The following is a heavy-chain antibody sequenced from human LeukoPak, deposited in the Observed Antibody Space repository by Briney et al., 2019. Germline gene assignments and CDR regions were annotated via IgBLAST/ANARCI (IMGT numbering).Heavy chain of an antibody. CDR1: GFTFSSYS. V-gene: IGHV3-48*02. J-gene: IGHJ6*02. Sequence: GGSLRLSCAASGFTFSSYSMTWVRQAPGKGLEGVSYISSSSSTIYYADSVKGRFTISRDNAKNSLYLQMNSLRDEDTAVYYCARDFGSGWYADYYYYGMDVWGQGTTVTVSS. CDR3: ARDFGSGWYADYYYYGMDV. CDR2: ISSSSSTI. D-gene: IGHD6-19*01.